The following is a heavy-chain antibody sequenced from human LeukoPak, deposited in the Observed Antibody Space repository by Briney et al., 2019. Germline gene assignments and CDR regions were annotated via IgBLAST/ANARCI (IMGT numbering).Heavy chain of an antibody. CDR1: GGSISSYY. CDR2: IYYSGST. V-gene: IGHV4-59*01. CDR3: ARDSRFYSYGYYYYYYMDG. J-gene: IGHJ6*03. D-gene: IGHD5-18*01. Sequence: SETLSLTCTVSGGSISSYYWSWIRQPPGKGLEWIGYIYYSGSTNYNPSLKSRVTISVDTSKNQFSLKLSSVTAADTAVYYCARDSRFYSYGYYYYYYMDGWGKGTTVTVSS.